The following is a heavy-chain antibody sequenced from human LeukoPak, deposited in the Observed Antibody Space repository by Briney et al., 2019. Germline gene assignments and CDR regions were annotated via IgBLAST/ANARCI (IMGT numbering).Heavy chain of an antibody. J-gene: IGHJ4*02. D-gene: IGHD3-22*01. CDR1: GFTFSSYA. CDR2: ISGSGGST. CDR3: AKVGYYDSSGYYYDYFDY. V-gene: IGHV3-23*01. Sequence: AGVSLRLSCAASGFTFSSYAMSWVRQAPGKGLEWVSAISGSGGSTYYADSVKGRFTISRDNSKNTLYLQMNSLRAEDTAVYYCAKVGYYDSSGYYYDYFDYWGQGTLVTVSS.